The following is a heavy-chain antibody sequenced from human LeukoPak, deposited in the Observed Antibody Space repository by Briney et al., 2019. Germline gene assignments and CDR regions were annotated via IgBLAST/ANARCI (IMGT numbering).Heavy chain of an antibody. CDR1: GYTFTSYG. J-gene: IGHJ5*02. CDR2: ISAYNGNT. CDR3: ARGPLLGSPYSVGPKSEGWFDP. Sequence: ASVKVSCKASGYTFTSYGISWVRQAPGQGLEWMGWISAYNGNTNYAQKLQGRVTMTTDTSTSTAYMELRSLRSDDTAVYYCARGPLLGSPYSVGPKSEGWFDPWGQGTLVTVSS. D-gene: IGHD5-12*01. V-gene: IGHV1-18*01.